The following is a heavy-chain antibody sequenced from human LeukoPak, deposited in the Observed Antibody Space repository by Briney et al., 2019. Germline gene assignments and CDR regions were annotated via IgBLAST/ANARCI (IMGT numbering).Heavy chain of an antibody. Sequence: SETLSLSCTASGDSVNYNYWSWFRQSPGKGLEWIGSVSHSGTTNYSPSLASRVTMSVDTSNNQFSLRLSSVTAADTAVYYCARLSRIAAAGAYSYHSLDVWGQGTTVTVSS. CDR2: VSHSGTT. J-gene: IGHJ6*02. CDR3: ARLSRIAAAGAYSYHSLDV. V-gene: IGHV4-59*02. D-gene: IGHD6-13*01. CDR1: GDSVNYNY.